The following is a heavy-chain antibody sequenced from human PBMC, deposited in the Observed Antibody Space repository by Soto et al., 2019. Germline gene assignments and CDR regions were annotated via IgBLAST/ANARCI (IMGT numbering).Heavy chain of an antibody. CDR1: AGSPSPYD. D-gene: IGHD3-9*01. CDR2: VNHSGST. V-gene: IGHV4-34*01. Sequence: PSETLSLTSAVYAGSPSPYDWILIRHPLGKRMEWIGEVNHSGSTNYNPSLKSRVTISVDTSKNQFSLKLSSVTAADTDVYYCGRGSSGLVIIRFDPWGQGTLVT. J-gene: IGHJ5*02. CDR3: GRGSSGLVIIRFDP.